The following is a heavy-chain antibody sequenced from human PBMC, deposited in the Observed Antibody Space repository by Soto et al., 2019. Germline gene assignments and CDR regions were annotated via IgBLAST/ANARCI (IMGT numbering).Heavy chain of an antibody. Sequence: GASVKVSCKASGYTFTSYAMHWVRQAPGQRLEWMGWINAGNGNTKYSQKFQGRVTITRDTSASTAYMELSSLRSEDTAVYYCARDQPLGSSWDPDYYYYYYMDVWGKGTMVTVSS. J-gene: IGHJ6*03. V-gene: IGHV1-3*01. D-gene: IGHD6-13*01. CDR1: GYTFTSYA. CDR3: ARDQPLGSSWDPDYYYYYYMDV. CDR2: INAGNGNT.